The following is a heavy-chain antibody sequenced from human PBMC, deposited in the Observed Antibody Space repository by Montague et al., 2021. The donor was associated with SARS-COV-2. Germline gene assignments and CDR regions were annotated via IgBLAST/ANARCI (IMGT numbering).Heavy chain of an antibody. Sequence: SETLSLTCAVSGGSISNGQWWSWVRQPPGKGLEWIGEIYHSGSTNYNPSLKSRVTISVDKSKNQFSLKLNSVTAADTAVYYGASRGAGWFGSNPERFDYWGQGTLVTVSS. CDR1: GGSISNGQW. D-gene: IGHD3-10*01. J-gene: IGHJ4*02. CDR3: ASRGAGWFGSNPERFDY. CDR2: IYHSGST. V-gene: IGHV4-4*02.